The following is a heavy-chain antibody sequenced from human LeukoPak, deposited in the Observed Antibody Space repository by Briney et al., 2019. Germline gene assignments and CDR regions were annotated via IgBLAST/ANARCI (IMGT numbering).Heavy chain of an antibody. Sequence: SETLSLTCSVSGGSISPYYWSWLRRPPGKGLEWIGYIFYSGSTTYNPSLKSRVTISVDTSKNQFSLKLSSVTAADTAVYYCARHYLGLQYFDYWGQGTLVTVSS. CDR2: IFYSGST. CDR3: ARHYLGLQYFDY. CDR1: GGSISPYY. V-gene: IGHV4-59*08. D-gene: IGHD1-1*01. J-gene: IGHJ4*02.